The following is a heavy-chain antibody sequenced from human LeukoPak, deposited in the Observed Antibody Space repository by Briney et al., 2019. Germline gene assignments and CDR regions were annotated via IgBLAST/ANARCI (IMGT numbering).Heavy chain of an antibody. Sequence: ASVKVSCKASGYAFTGYYMHWVRQAPGQGLEWMGWMNPNSGDTTYAQKFQGRVTMTRDTSISTAYVELSRLRSDDTAVYYCARVADYSPGLTNVPYWGQGTLVTVSS. V-gene: IGHV1-2*02. CDR1: GYAFTGYY. CDR2: MNPNSGDT. J-gene: IGHJ4*02. CDR3: ARVADYSPGLTNVPY. D-gene: IGHD1-26*01.